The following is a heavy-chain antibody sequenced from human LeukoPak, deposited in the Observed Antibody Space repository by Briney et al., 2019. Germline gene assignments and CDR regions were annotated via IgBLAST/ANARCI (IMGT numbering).Heavy chain of an antibody. CDR3: ARVGPRYYDYADAFDI. V-gene: IGHV4-59*01. CDR1: GGSISSYY. J-gene: IGHJ3*02. D-gene: IGHD5-12*01. CDR2: IYYSGST. Sequence: SETLSLTCTVSGGSISSYYWSWIRQPPGKGLEWIGYIYYSGSTNYNPSLKSRVTISVDTSKNQFSLKLSSVTAADAAVYYCARVGPRYYDYADAFDIWGQGTMVTVSS.